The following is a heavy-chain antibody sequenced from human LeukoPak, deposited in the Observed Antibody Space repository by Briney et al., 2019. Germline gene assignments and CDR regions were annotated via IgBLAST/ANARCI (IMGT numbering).Heavy chain of an antibody. Sequence: GGFLRLSCAASGFTFSSYAMSWVRQAPGKGLEWVSAISGSGGSTYYADSVKGRFTISRDNSKNTLYLQMNSLRAEDTAVYYCAKSPAAAAGSPPGYWGQGTLVTVSS. CDR2: ISGSGGST. D-gene: IGHD6-13*01. J-gene: IGHJ4*02. V-gene: IGHV3-23*01. CDR3: AKSPAAAAGSPPGY. CDR1: GFTFSSYA.